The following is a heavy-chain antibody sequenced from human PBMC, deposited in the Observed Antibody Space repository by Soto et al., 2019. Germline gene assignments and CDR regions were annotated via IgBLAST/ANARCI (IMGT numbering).Heavy chain of an antibody. CDR3: ARYYYDSSGYPHAFDI. D-gene: IGHD3-22*01. Sequence: QVHLVQSGAEVRKPGSSVKVSCKASGGTFVIYAFTWVRQAPGQGLEWMGGINPVFGTANNAQKFQGRVTITADVSTNTTYMELSSLRPEDTAGYYCARYYYDSSGYPHAFDIWGQGTLVTVSS. V-gene: IGHV1-69*01. J-gene: IGHJ3*02. CDR1: GGTFVIYA. CDR2: INPVFGTA.